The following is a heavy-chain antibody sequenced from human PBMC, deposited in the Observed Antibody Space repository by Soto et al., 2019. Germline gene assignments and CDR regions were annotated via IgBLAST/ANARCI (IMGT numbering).Heavy chain of an antibody. CDR2: IYYSGST. Sequence: SETLSLTCTVSGDTISSYYWSWIRPPPGKGLEWIGYIYYSGSTNYNPSLKSRVTISVDTSKNQFSLKLSSVTAADTAVYYCARLARLRWDNYYYYYYMDVWGKGTTVTVSS. J-gene: IGHJ6*03. CDR1: GDTISSYY. CDR3: ARLARLRWDNYYYYYYMDV. V-gene: IGHV4-59*01. D-gene: IGHD4-17*01.